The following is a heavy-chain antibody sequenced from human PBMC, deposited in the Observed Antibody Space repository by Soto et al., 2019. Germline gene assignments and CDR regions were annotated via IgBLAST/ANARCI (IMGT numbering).Heavy chain of an antibody. D-gene: IGHD3-3*01. CDR3: AKITIFGVRPTYSMDV. Sequence: GGSLRLSCAASGFTFSSYAMSWVRQAPGKGLEWVSAISGSGGSTYYADSVKGRFTISRDNSKNTLYLQMNSLRAEDTAVYYCAKITIFGVRPTYSMDVWGQGTTVTVSS. CDR1: GFTFSSYA. CDR2: ISGSGGST. J-gene: IGHJ6*02. V-gene: IGHV3-23*01.